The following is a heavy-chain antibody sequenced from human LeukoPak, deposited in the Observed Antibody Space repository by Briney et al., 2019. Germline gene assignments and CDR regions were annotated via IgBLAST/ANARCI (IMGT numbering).Heavy chain of an antibody. V-gene: IGHV3-30-3*01. CDR2: ISGDGNIK. CDR1: GFTFTTYS. CDR3: AREDPYIVALPADGRYFDC. J-gene: IGHJ4*02. D-gene: IGHD2-2*01. Sequence: GGSLRLSCAASGFTFTTYSMHWVRQAPGKGLEWVAVISGDGNIKWTADSVKGRFTISRDNSKNTLYLQMNSLRAEDTAVYYCAREDPYIVALPADGRYFDCWGQGTLVAVSS.